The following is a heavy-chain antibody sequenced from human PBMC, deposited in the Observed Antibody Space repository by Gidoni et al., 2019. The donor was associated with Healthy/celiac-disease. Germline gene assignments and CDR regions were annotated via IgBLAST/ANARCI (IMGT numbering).Heavy chain of an antibody. Sequence: QVQLVQSGAEVKKPGASVKVSGQVSGYTLPALAMHWVRQAPGKGLEWMGGFDPEDGETIYAQKFQGRVTMTENTSTDTAYMGLRSLRSEDTAVYYCATGDILTGYYISTSYYYMDVWGKGTTVTVSS. CDR1: GYTLPALA. J-gene: IGHJ6*03. CDR2: FDPEDGET. V-gene: IGHV1-24*01. D-gene: IGHD3-9*01. CDR3: ATGDILTGYYISTSYYYMDV.